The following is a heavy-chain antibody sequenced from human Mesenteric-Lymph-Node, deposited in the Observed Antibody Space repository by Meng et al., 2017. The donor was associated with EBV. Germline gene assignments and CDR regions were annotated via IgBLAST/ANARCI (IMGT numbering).Heavy chain of an antibody. CDR2: MNPNSGNT. CDR1: GYTFTSYD. J-gene: IGHJ5*02. V-gene: IGHV1-8*01. CDR3: ARRDSSGWYYWFDP. Sequence: QVQRVQSGAEVKKPGASVKVSCKAAGYTFTSYDINWVRQATGQGLEWMGWMNPNSGNTGYAQKFQGRVTMTRNTSISTAYMELSSLRSEDTAVYYCARRDSSGWYYWFDPWGQGTLVTVSS. D-gene: IGHD6-19*01.